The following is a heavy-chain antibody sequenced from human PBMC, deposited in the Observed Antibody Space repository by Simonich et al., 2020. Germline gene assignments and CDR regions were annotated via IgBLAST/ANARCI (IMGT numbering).Heavy chain of an antibody. Sequence: QVQLQESGPGLVKPSETLSLTCAVSGYSISSGYYWGWIRQPPGKGLEWIGSIYHIGSTYYNPSLKRRVTISVDTSKNQFSLKLSSVTAADTAVYYCANNKGLDWGQGTLVTVSS. CDR1: GYSISSGYY. V-gene: IGHV4-38-2*01. CDR3: ANNKGLD. CDR2: IYHIGST. J-gene: IGHJ4*02.